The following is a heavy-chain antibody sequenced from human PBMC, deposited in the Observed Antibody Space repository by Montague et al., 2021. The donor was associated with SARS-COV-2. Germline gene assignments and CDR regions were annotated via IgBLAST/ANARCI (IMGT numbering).Heavy chain of an antibody. CDR3: ERGYDFVWGSYRYLHWFDP. D-gene: IGHD3-16*02. CDR1: GGSFSGYY. V-gene: IGHV4-34*01. J-gene: IGHJ5*02. CDR2: INHSGST. Sequence: SETLSLTCAVYGGSFSGYYWSWTRQPPGKGLEWIGEINHSGSTNYNSSLKSRVTISVDTSKNQFSLTLSSVTAADTAVYYCERGYDFVWGSYRYLHWFDPWGQGTLVTVSS.